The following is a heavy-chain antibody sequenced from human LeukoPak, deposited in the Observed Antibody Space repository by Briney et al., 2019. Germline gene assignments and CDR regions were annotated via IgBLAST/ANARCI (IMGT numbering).Heavy chain of an antibody. CDR2: IRYDGSNK. CDR1: GLTFSTSG. D-gene: IGHD6-13*01. CDR3: ARGMGYSSSWSPLDY. J-gene: IGHJ4*02. V-gene: IGHV3-30*02. Sequence: GGSLRLSCAVSGLTFSTSGMTWVRQAPGKGLEWVAFIRYDGSNKYYADSVKGRFTISRDNSKNTLYLQMNSLRAEDTAVYYCARGMGYSSSWSPLDYWGQGTLVTVSS.